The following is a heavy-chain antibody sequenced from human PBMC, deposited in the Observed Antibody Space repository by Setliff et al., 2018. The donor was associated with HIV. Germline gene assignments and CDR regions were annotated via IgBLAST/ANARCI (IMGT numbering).Heavy chain of an antibody. CDR1: GGSISSYY. D-gene: IGHD6-13*01. CDR3: ARGRSRWTYYNYYYMDV. CDR2: IYYSGST. V-gene: IGHV4-59*08. Sequence: SETLSLTCTVSGGSISSYYWSWIRQPPGKGLEWIGYIYYSGSTKYNPSLKSRVNISVDTSKNQFSLKLSSVNAADTAVYYCARGRSRWTYYNYYYMDVWGKGTTVTVSS. J-gene: IGHJ6*03.